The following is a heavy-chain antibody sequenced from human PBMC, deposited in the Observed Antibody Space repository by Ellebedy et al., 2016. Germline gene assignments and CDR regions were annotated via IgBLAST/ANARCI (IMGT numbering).Heavy chain of an antibody. CDR2: ISSSATTT. Sequence: GESLKISCATSGFTFSTYRMNWVRQASGKGLEWVSYISSSATTTSYADSVKGRFTISRDNANNSLYLQMNSLRAEDTAVYYCARDMGMACYFDNWGQGTLVTVSP. V-gene: IGHV3-48*04. CDR3: ARDMGMACYFDN. D-gene: IGHD5-24*01. CDR1: GFTFSTYR. J-gene: IGHJ4*02.